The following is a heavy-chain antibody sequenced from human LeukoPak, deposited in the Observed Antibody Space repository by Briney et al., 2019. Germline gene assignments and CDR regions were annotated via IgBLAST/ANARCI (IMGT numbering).Heavy chain of an antibody. CDR1: GYTFTGYY. D-gene: IGHD3-10*01. Sequence: ASVKVSCKASGYTFTGYYMHWVRRAPGQGLEWMGRINPNSGGTNYAQKFQGRVTMTRGTSISAAYMELSRLRSDDTAVYYCAREYYYGSGSYFHWGQGTLVTVSS. CDR3: AREYYYGSGSYFH. V-gene: IGHV1-2*06. J-gene: IGHJ4*02. CDR2: INPNSGGT.